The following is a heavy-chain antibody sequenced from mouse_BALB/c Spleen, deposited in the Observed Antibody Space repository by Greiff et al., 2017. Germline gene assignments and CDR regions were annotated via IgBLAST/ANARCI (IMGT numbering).Heavy chain of an antibody. CDR2: ISSGGSYT. D-gene: IGHD4-1*01. J-gene: IGHJ2*01. CDR3: ARLWGNYVDY. Sequence: DVHLVESGGGLVKPGGSLKLSCAASGFTFSSYAMSWVRQTPEKRLEWVATISSGGSYTYYPDSVKGRFTISRDNAKNTLYLQMSSLRSEDTAMYYCARLWGNYVDYWGQGTTLTVSS. CDR1: GFTFSSYA. V-gene: IGHV5-9-3*01.